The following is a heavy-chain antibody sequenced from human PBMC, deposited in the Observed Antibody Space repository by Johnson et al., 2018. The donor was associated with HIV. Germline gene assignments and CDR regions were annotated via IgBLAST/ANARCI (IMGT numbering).Heavy chain of an antibody. CDR2: ISGSGGST. D-gene: IGHD1-7*01. CDR1: GFTFSSYA. Sequence: MQLVESGGGVVQPGRSLRLSCAASGFTFSSYAMSWVRQAPGKGLEWVSAISGSGGSTYYADSVKGRFTISRDHSKNSRYLQMNSLKTEDTAVYYCVRVELGAFDIWGQGTMVTVSS. V-gene: IGHV3-23*04. CDR3: VRVELGAFDI. J-gene: IGHJ3*02.